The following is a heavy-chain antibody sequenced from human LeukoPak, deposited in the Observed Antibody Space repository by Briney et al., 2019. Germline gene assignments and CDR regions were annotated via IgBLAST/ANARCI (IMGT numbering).Heavy chain of an antibody. J-gene: IGHJ4*02. D-gene: IGHD6-13*01. CDR3: RSSGTSWYADY. CDR2: IYYDGSP. CDR1: GGSISSSNYY. Sequence: PSETLSLTCPVSGGSISSSNYYWGWIRQPPGKGLEWLGSIYYDGSPYYNPSLRSRVSISVDTSKNQFSLKLNSVTAADTAVYYCRSSGTSWYADYWGQGPLVIVSS. V-gene: IGHV4-39*01.